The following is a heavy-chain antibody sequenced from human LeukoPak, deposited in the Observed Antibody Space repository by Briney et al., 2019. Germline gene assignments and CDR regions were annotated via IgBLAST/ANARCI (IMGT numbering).Heavy chain of an antibody. J-gene: IGHJ4*02. Sequence: GGSLRLSCAASGFTFDNYGMHWVRQAPGKGLEWVAIISYDGSDKYYADSVKGRFTISRDNSKNTLYLQMNSLRAEDTAVYYCARRAGGYSHPYDYWGQGILVTVSP. CDR3: ARRAGGYSHPYDY. D-gene: IGHD4-23*01. CDR1: GFTFDNYG. V-gene: IGHV3-30*03. CDR2: ISYDGSDK.